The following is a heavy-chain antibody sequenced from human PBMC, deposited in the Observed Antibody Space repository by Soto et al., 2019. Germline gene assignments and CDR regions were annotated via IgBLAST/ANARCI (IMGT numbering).Heavy chain of an antibody. CDR1: GFTFSSYG. CDR3: AKDLKLITMVRGVIRSYGMDV. CDR2: ISYDGSNK. D-gene: IGHD3-10*01. V-gene: IGHV3-30*18. J-gene: IGHJ6*02. Sequence: PGGSLRLSCAASGFTFSSYGMHWVRQAPGKGLEWVAVISYDGSNKYYADSVKGRFTISRDNSKNTLYLQMNSLRAEDTAVYYCAKDLKLITMVRGVIRSYGMDVWGQGTTVTVSS.